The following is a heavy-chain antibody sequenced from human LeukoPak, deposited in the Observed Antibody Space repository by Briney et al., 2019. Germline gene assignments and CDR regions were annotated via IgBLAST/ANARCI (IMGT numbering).Heavy chain of an antibody. CDR1: GGSISSGGFS. D-gene: IGHD3-22*01. J-gene: IGHJ4*02. Sequence: SETLSLTCGVSGGSISSGGFSWSWIRQPPGKGLEWIGYIYHSGSTYYKPSLKSRVTISVDTSKNQFSLKLSSVTAADTAVYYCARGRSYDSSGSTQPKNFDYWGQGTLVTVSS. CDR3: ARGRSYDSSGSTQPKNFDY. V-gene: IGHV4-30-2*01. CDR2: IYHSGST.